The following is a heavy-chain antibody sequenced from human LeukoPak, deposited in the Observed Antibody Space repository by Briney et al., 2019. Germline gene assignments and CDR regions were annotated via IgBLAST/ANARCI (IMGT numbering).Heavy chain of an antibody. V-gene: IGHV3-7*01. CDR1: EFPLSGIW. CDR2: IKQDGSEK. J-gene: IGHJ3*02. Sequence: GGPRNPSCEPSEFPLSGIWLTWVGRAPGKGREGGPNIKQDGSEKYYVDSVKGRFTISRDNAKNSLYLQMNSLRAEDTAVYYCARDKWEPRNAFDIWGQGTMVTVSS. D-gene: IGHD1-26*01. CDR3: ARDKWEPRNAFDI.